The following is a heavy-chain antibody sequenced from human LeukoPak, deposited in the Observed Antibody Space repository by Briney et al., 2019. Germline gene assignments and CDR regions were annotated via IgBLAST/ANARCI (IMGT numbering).Heavy chain of an antibody. CDR1: GYTFTGYY. V-gene: IGHV1-2*02. J-gene: IGHJ4*02. D-gene: IGHD5-12*01. CDR3: ARDSGYSGYDGNLDY. Sequence: ASVKVSCKPSGYTFTGYYMNWVRQAPGQGLEWMGWINPNSGGTNSAQKFQGRVTMTRDTSISTAYMELSRLRSDDTAVYYCARDSGYSGYDGNLDYWGQGTLVTVSS. CDR2: INPNSGGT.